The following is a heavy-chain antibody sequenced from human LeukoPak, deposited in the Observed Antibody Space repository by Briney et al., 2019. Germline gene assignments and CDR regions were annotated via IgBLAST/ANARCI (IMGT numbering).Heavy chain of an antibody. CDR3: AIVWFGPGFDY. J-gene: IGHJ4*02. CDR1: GFTFTTYW. CDR2: IQQDGGDK. D-gene: IGHD3-10*01. V-gene: IGHV3-7*01. Sequence: GGSLRLSCAASGFTFTTYWMAWVRQAPGKGLEWVANIQQDGGDKYYMDSVKGRFTISRDNAKNSLYLQMNSLRAEDTAVYYCAIVWFGPGFDYWGQGTLVTVSS.